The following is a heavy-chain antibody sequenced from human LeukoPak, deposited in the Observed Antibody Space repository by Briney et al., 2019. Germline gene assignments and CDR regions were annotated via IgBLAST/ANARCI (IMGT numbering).Heavy chain of an antibody. CDR3: ARGDSSGWYTWFDP. CDR2: IIPIFGTA. J-gene: IGHJ5*02. V-gene: IGHV1-69*01. D-gene: IGHD6-19*01. CDR1: GGTFSSYA. Sequence: VASVKVSCKASGGTFSSYAISWVRQAPGQGLEWMGGIIPIFGTANYAQEFQGRVTITADESTSTAYMELSSLRSEDTAVYYCARGDSSGWYTWFDPWGQGTLVTVSS.